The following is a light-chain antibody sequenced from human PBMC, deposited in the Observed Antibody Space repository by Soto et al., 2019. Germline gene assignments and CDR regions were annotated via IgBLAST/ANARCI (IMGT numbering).Light chain of an antibody. CDR2: GAS. V-gene: IGKV3-20*01. J-gene: IGKJ1*01. Sequence: EIVLTQSPGTLSLSPGERATLSCRASQSVSNNYLAWYQQKPGQAPRLLIYGASSRATGIPDRFSGSGYGTDFTLTISRLEPEDFAVYYCQQYDSSSRTFGQGTKVDIK. CDR3: QQYDSSSRT. CDR1: QSVSNNY.